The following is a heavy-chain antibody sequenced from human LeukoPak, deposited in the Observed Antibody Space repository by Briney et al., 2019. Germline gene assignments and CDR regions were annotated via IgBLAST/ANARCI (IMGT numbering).Heavy chain of an antibody. CDR1: GGSISSYY. CDR3: ARHVHRRRNWFDP. J-gene: IGHJ5*02. Sequence: PSETLSLTCTVSGGSISSYYWSWIRQPPGKGLEWIGYIYYSGSTNYNPSLKSRVTISVDTSKNQFSLKLSSVTAADTAVYYCARHVHRRRNWFDPWGQGTLVTVSS. D-gene: IGHD1-1*01. V-gene: IGHV4-59*08. CDR2: IYYSGST.